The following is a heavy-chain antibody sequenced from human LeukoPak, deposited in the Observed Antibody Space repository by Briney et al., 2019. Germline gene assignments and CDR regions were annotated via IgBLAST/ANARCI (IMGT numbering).Heavy chain of an antibody. CDR1: GFSFNTYS. CDR3: AKATGYLL. V-gene: IGHV3-21*04. D-gene: IGHD1-14*01. Sequence: GGSLRLSCVASGFSFNTYSMNWVRQAPGKGLEWISFISSDSNYIHYADSVRGRFTISRDNAKNSLYLQMNSLRAEDTAVYYCAKATGYLLWGQGTLVTVSS. J-gene: IGHJ4*02. CDR2: ISSDSNYI.